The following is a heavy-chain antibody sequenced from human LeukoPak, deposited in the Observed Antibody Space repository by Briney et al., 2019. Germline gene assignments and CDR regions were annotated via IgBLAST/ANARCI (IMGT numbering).Heavy chain of an antibody. D-gene: IGHD2-21*02. CDR2: IDYSGIS. V-gene: IGHV4-39*07. J-gene: IGHJ4*02. Sequence: SETVSLTCSVSGGSISRSTYYWGWIRQPPGKGLEWIGNIDYSGISYYNPSLKSRVTISVDTSKNQFSLKLSSVTAADTAVYYCARTFHYCGGDCYSFDYWGQGTLVTVSS. CDR1: GGSISRSTYY. CDR3: ARTFHYCGGDCYSFDY.